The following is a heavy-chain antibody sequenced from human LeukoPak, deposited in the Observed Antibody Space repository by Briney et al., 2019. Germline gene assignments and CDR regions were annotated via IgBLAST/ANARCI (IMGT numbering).Heavy chain of an antibody. CDR3: ARGGSSYGNLIGAFDI. D-gene: IGHD5-18*01. CDR1: GYTFTSYD. V-gene: IGHV1-2*02. Sequence: ASVKVSCKASGYTFTSYDINWVRQATGQGLEWMGWINPNSGGTNYAQKFQGRVTMTRDTSISTAYMELSRLRSDDTAVYYCARGGSSYGNLIGAFDIWGQGTMVTVSS. CDR2: INPNSGGT. J-gene: IGHJ3*02.